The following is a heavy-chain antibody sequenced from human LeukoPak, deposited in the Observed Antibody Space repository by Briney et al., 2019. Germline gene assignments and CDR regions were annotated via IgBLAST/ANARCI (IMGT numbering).Heavy chain of an antibody. CDR1: GFTVSSNY. V-gene: IGHV3-66*01. CDR2: IYSCGST. J-gene: IGHJ6*03. Sequence: GGSLRLSCAASGFTVSSNYMSWVRQAPGKGLEWVSVIYSCGSTYYADSVKGRFTISRDNSKNTLYLQMNSLRAEDTAVYYCARARGSTSCYKGNYYYYYMDVWGKGTTVTVSS. CDR3: ARARGSTSCYKGNYYYYYMDV. D-gene: IGHD2-2*02.